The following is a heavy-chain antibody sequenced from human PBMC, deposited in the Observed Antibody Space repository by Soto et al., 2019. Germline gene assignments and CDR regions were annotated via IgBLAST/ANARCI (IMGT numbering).Heavy chain of an antibody. CDR3: ARSTTTIFGVVTHFDY. V-gene: IGHV2-70*01. D-gene: IGHD3-3*01. CDR1: GFSLITIGMC. Sequence: SGPTLGNPTQTLTLTCTFSGFSLITIGMCVSWIRQPPGKALEWLALIDWDDDKYYSTSLKTRLTISKDTSKNQVVLTMTNMDPVDTATYYCARSTTTIFGVVTHFDYWGQGTLVTVSS. CDR2: IDWDDDK. J-gene: IGHJ4*02.